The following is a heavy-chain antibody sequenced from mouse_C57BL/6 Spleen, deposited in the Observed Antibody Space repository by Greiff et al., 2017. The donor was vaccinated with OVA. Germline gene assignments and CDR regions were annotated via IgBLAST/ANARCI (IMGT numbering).Heavy chain of an antibody. CDR3: ARGTYYYGTSRGDYFDY. CDR1: GYAFSSSW. Sequence: QVQLQQSGPELVKPGASVKISCKASGYAFSSSWMNWVKQRPGKGLEWIGRIYPGDGDTNYNGKFKGKATLTADKSSSTAYMQLSSLTSEDSAVYFCARGTYYYGTSRGDYFDYWGQGTTRTVSS. J-gene: IGHJ2*01. D-gene: IGHD1-1*01. CDR2: IYPGDGDT. V-gene: IGHV1-82*01.